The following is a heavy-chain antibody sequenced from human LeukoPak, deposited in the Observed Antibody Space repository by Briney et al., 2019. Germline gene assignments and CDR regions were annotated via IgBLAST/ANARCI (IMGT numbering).Heavy chain of an antibody. D-gene: IGHD2-2*01. J-gene: IGHJ6*03. CDR3: ARSIVVVPAARYYYYYMDV. V-gene: IGHV1-18*01. CDR1: GYTFTSYG. CDR2: ISAYNGNT. Sequence: ASVNVSCKASGYTFTSYGISWVRQAPGQGLEWMGWISAYNGNTNYAQKPQGRVTMTTDTSTSTAYMELRSLRSDDTAVYYCARSIVVVPAARYYYYYMDVWGKGTTVTISS.